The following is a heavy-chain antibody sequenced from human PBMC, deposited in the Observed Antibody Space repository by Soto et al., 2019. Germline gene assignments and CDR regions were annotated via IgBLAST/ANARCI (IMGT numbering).Heavy chain of an antibody. Sequence: GGSLRLSCAASGFTFSSYAMSWVRQAPGKGLEWVSAISGSGGSTYYADSVKGRFTISRDNSKNTLYLQMNSLRAEDTAVYYCAKADDIVVVPAARRYYYYYGMDVWGQGTTVTVSS. J-gene: IGHJ6*02. CDR2: ISGSGGST. D-gene: IGHD2-2*01. CDR3: AKADDIVVVPAARRYYYYYGMDV. V-gene: IGHV3-23*01. CDR1: GFTFSSYA.